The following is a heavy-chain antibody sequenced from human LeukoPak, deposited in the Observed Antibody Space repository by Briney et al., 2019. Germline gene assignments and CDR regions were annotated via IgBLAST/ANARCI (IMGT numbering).Heavy chain of an antibody. CDR1: GGSISTY. CDR2: IYHSGST. V-gene: IGHV4-59*01. D-gene: IGHD2-15*01. Sequence: SETLSLTCTVSGGSISTYWSWIRQPPGKGLEWIGYIYHSGSTNYNPSLKSRVTISVDTSQNQFSLKLSSVTAADTAVYYCARGAPLSGYCSGGSCYSNWFDPWGQGTLVTVSS. CDR3: ARGAPLSGYCSGGSCYSNWFDP. J-gene: IGHJ5*02.